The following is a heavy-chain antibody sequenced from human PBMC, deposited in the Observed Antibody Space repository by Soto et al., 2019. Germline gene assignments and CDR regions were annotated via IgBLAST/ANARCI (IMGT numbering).Heavy chain of an antibody. Sequence: QITLNESGPTQVKPRQTLTLTCTFSVFSLTTSGVGVGWIRQSPGKAPVWLALIYWDDDKRYSPSLKSRLTIHKDTSKNQVVLTMADLDPADTATYYCAHRVLRTVFGLVTTTAIYFDFWGQGTPVAVSS. CDR2: IYWDDDK. CDR3: AHRVLRTVFGLVTTTAIYFDF. J-gene: IGHJ4*02. V-gene: IGHV2-5*02. D-gene: IGHD3-3*01. CDR1: VFSLTTSGVG.